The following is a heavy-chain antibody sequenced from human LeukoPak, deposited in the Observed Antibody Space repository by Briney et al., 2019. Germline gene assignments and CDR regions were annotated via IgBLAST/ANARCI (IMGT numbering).Heavy chain of an antibody. V-gene: IGHV3-21*01. D-gene: IGHD3-10*01. CDR2: ISSSSSYI. CDR1: GGSISSSS. J-gene: IGHJ4*02. Sequence: ETLSLTCTVSGGSISSSSYYWGWIRQPPGKGLEWVSSISSSSSYIYYADSVKGRFTISRDNAKNSLYLQMNSLRAEDTAVYYCALLPLAMVRGAPPDYWGQGTLVTVSS. CDR3: ALLPLAMVRGAPPDY.